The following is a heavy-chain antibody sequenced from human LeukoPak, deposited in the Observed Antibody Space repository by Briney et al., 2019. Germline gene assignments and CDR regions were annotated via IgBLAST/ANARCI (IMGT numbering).Heavy chain of an antibody. CDR2: INPSGGST. D-gene: IGHD2-2*01. V-gene: IGHV1-46*03. CDR3: ARGGRSVVPAAMVDY. J-gene: IGHJ4*02. CDR1: GYTFTSYY. Sequence: ASVKVSCKASGYTFTSYYMHWVRQAPGQGLEWMGIINPSGGSTRYAQKFQGRVTMTRETSTSTVSMELSSLRSEDTAVYYCARGGRSVVPAAMVDYWGQGTLVTVSS.